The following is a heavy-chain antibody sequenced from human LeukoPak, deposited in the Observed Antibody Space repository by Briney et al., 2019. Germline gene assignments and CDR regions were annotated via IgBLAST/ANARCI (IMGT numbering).Heavy chain of an antibody. D-gene: IGHD2-2*01. CDR3: ARRDPPFQKVPADAFDI. J-gene: IGHJ3*02. Sequence: SETLSLTCTVSGGSISSGGYYWSWIRQHPGKGLEWIGYIYYSGSTYYNPSLKSRVTISVDTSKNQFSLKLSTVTAADTAVYYCARRDPPFQKVPADAFDIWGQGTMVTVSS. CDR1: GGSISSGGYY. V-gene: IGHV4-31*03. CDR2: IYYSGST.